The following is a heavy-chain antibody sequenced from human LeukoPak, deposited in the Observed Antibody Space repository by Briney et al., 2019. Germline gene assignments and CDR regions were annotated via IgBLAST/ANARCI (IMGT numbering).Heavy chain of an antibody. Sequence: GGSLRLSCAGPGFTDSSNYMSLGRQAPGQGLGSVSVTYSNVITYYADSVKGRFTISRDISKNTLYLQMNSLRAEDTAVYYCARVLSGGGSLYDYYYYMDVWGKGTTVTISS. J-gene: IGHJ6*03. CDR3: ARVLSGGGSLYDYYYYMDV. CDR1: GFTDSSNY. V-gene: IGHV3-53*01. CDR2: TYSNVIT. D-gene: IGHD3-10*01.